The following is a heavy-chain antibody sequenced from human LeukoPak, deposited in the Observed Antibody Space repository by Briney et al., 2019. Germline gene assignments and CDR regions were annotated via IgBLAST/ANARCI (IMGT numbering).Heavy chain of an antibody. CDR3: ASYRGRYGDYPLFDY. D-gene: IGHD4-17*01. V-gene: IGHV4-59*11. J-gene: IGHJ4*02. CDR1: GGSISSHY. Sequence: SETLSLTCTVSGGSISSHYWSWIRQPPGKGLEWIGYIYYSGSTNYNPSLKSRVTMSVDTSKNQFSLKLSSVTAADTAVYYCASYRGRYGDYPLFDYWGQGTLVTVSS. CDR2: IYYSGST.